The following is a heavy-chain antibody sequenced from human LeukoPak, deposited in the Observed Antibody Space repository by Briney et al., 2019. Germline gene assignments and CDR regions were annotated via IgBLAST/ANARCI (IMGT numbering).Heavy chain of an antibody. CDR2: IHTSGST. D-gene: IGHD3-3*01. Sequence: PSETLSLTCTVSGGSISRYYWSWIRQPAGNGREWIGRIHTSGSTNYNPSLKSRVTMSVDTPKNQFSQKLSSVTAANTTVYYCARARVVNNRFDPWGQGTLVTDSS. V-gene: IGHV4-4*07. CDR3: ARARVVNNRFDP. J-gene: IGHJ5*02. CDR1: GGSISRYY.